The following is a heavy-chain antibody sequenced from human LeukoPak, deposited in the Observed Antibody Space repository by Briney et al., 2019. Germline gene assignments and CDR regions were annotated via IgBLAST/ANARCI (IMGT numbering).Heavy chain of an antibody. CDR1: GFPFISYS. CDR3: VRDYVWGTYDTDY. J-gene: IGHJ4*02. Sequence: GGSLRPSRAASGFPFISYSMSWCRQIPGKGLEWLGNIKTDGSEKYYLDSVRGRFTISIDNAKNSLFLQMNSLRGEDTAVYYCVRDYVWGTYDTDYWGQGTLVTVTS. CDR2: IKTDGSEK. D-gene: IGHD3-16*01. V-gene: IGHV3-7*01.